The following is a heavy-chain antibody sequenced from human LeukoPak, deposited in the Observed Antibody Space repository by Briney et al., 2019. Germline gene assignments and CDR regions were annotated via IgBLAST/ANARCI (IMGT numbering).Heavy chain of an antibody. D-gene: IGHD3-10*01. CDR2: INHSGST. J-gene: IGHJ4*02. CDR3: ARAPMVRGRTAADY. Sequence: SETLSLTCAVYGGSFSGYYWSWIRQPPGKGLEWIGEINHSGSTNYNPSPKSRATISVDTYKSQFSLKLSSVTAADTAVYYCARAPMVRGRTAADYWGQGTLVTVSS. V-gene: IGHV4-34*01. CDR1: GGSFSGYY.